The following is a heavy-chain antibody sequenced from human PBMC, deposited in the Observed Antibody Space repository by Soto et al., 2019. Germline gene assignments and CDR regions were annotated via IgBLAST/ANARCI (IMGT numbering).Heavy chain of an antibody. CDR2: ISNDGRNK. V-gene: IGHV3-30*04. J-gene: IGHJ6*02. CDR3: AREMGYDDNYYGMDV. D-gene: IGHD5-12*01. CDR1: GFTFSGYA. Sequence: GGSLRLSCAASGFTFSGYALHWVRQAPGKGLEWVAVISNDGRNKYYAESVKGRFTISRDNSKNTLYLQMNSLRGEDTAVYYCAREMGYDDNYYGMDVWGQGTTVTVSS.